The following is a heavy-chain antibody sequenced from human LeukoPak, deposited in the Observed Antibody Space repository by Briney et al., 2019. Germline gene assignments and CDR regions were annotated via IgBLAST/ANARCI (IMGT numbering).Heavy chain of an antibody. V-gene: IGHV4-59*11. J-gene: IGHJ5*02. CDR2: IYYSGST. CDR3: ARARGSSWYSRRIRLDP. Sequence: SETLSLTCTVSGGSISSHYWSWIRQPPGKGLEWIGYIYYSGSTNYNPSLKSRVTISVDTSKNQFSLKLSSVTAADTAVYYCARARGSSWYSRRIRLDPWGQGTLVTVSS. D-gene: IGHD6-13*01. CDR1: GGSISSHY.